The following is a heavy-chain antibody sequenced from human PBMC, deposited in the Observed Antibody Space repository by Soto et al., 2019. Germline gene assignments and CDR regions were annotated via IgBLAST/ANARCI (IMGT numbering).Heavy chain of an antibody. J-gene: IGHJ3*02. CDR1: GFTFSSYA. D-gene: IGHD2-15*01. Sequence: GGSLRLSRGASGFTFSSYAISWGRQGPGEGGGWGFAISGSGGSTYYADSVKGRFTISRDNSKNTLYLQMNSLRAEDTAVYYCAPPPDIVVVVAATVSERLDAFDIWGQGTMVTVSS. V-gene: IGHV3-23*01. CDR3: APPPDIVVVVAATVSERLDAFDI. CDR2: ISGSGGST.